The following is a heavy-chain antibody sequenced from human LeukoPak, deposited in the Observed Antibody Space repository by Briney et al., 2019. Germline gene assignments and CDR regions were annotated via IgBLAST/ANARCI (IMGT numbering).Heavy chain of an antibody. CDR1: GGTFSSYA. J-gene: IGHJ4*02. CDR2: IIPIFGTA. Sequence: SVKLSCKAPGGTFSSYAISWVRQAPGQGLEWMGGIIPIFGTANYAQKFQGRVTITADESTSTAYMELSSLRSEDTAVYYCARVHEAYFDYWGQGTLVTVSP. CDR3: ARVHEAYFDY. V-gene: IGHV1-69*01.